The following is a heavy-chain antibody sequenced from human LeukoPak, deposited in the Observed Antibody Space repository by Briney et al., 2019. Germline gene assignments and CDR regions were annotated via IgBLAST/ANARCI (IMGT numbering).Heavy chain of an antibody. CDR3: ARDPDTSGYYVFDY. CDR2: ISYDGSHK. V-gene: IGHV3-30*04. D-gene: IGHD3-22*01. J-gene: IGHJ4*02. Sequence: PGGSLRLSCAASGFTFSSYAMHWVRRAPGKELEWVAIISYDGSHKYYADSVKGRFTISRDNFKNTLYLQMNSLRVEDTAVYYCARDPDTSGYYVFDYWGQGTLVTVSS. CDR1: GFTFSSYA.